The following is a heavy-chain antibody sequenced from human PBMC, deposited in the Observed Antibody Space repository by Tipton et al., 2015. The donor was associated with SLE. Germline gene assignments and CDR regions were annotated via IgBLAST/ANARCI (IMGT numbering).Heavy chain of an antibody. CDR1: GFTVSSNY. Sequence: QLVQSGGGLVQPGGSLRLSCAASGFTVSSNYMSWVRQAPGKGLEWVSVIYSGGSTYYADSVKGRFTISRDNSKNTLYLQMNSLRAEDTAVYYRARARGSSLDGMDVWGQGTTVTVSS. CDR2: IYSGGST. J-gene: IGHJ6*02. V-gene: IGHV3-53*04. D-gene: IGHD6-13*01. CDR3: ARARGSSLDGMDV.